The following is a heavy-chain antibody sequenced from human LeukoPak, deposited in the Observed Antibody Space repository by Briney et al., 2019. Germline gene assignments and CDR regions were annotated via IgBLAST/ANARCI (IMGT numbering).Heavy chain of an antibody. J-gene: IGHJ4*02. Sequence: GGSLRLSCVVSGFSFSGHWMTWVRQAPGKGLEWVANMKQDGSEKYCVDSVKGRFTISRDNAKNSLYLQMDTLRAEDTAVYYCARVSYGSTGYFFDYWGQGSLVTVSS. V-gene: IGHV3-7*01. CDR2: MKQDGSEK. CDR1: GFSFSGHW. CDR3: ARVSYGSTGYFFDY. D-gene: IGHD3-22*01.